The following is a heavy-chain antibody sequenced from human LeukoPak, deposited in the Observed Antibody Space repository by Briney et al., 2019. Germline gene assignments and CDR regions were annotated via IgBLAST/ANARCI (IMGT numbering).Heavy chain of an antibody. V-gene: IGHV1-46*01. CDR3: ARGYCSSTSCLFDY. Sequence: ASVKVSCNASGYTFTSYYMHWVRQAPGQGLEWMGIINPSGGSTSYAQKFQGRVTMTRDTSISTAYMELSRLRSDDTAVYYCARGYCSSTSCLFDYWGQGTLVTVSS. D-gene: IGHD2-2*01. CDR2: INPSGGST. CDR1: GYTFTSYY. J-gene: IGHJ4*02.